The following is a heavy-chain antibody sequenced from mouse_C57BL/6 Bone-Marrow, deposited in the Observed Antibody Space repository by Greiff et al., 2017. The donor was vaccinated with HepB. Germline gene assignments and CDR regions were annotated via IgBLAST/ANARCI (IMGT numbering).Heavy chain of an antibody. Sequence: EVMLVESGGGLVKPGGSLKLSCAASGFTFSDYGMHWVRQAPEKGLEWVAYISSGSSTIYYADTVKGRFTISRDNAKNTLFLQMTSLRSEDTAMYYCARIGYGAYWGQGTLVTVSA. CDR2: ISSGSSTI. J-gene: IGHJ3*01. CDR3: ARIGYGAY. V-gene: IGHV5-17*01. D-gene: IGHD1-1*02. CDR1: GFTFSDYG.